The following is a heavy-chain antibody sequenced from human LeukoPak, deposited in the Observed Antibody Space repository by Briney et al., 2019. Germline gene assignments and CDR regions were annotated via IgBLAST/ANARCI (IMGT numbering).Heavy chain of an antibody. CDR1: GLNLRNYG. CDR3: AKNILTMTMDYMDV. Sequence: GGSLRLSCAASGLNLRNYGIHWLRQAPGKGLEWVTFIQYDGTKKYYADSVKGRFTISRDNSKNTLYLQMNSLRPEDTALYYCAKNILTMTMDYMDVWGKGTTVTVSS. D-gene: IGHD4/OR15-4a*01. J-gene: IGHJ6*03. CDR2: IQYDGTKK. V-gene: IGHV3-30*02.